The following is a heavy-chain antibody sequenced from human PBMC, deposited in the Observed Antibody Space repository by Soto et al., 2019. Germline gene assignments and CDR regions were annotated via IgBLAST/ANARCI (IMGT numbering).Heavy chain of an antibody. CDR1: GFTFSSYW. J-gene: IGHJ6*02. CDR3: AKHRDYYYYGMDV. Sequence: HPGGSLRLSCAASGFTFSSYWMSWVRQAPGKGLEWVANIKQDGSEKYYVDSVKGRFAISRDNAKNSLYLQMNSLRAEDTAVYYCAKHRDYYYYGMDVWGQGTTVTVSS. CDR2: IKQDGSEK. V-gene: IGHV3-7*03.